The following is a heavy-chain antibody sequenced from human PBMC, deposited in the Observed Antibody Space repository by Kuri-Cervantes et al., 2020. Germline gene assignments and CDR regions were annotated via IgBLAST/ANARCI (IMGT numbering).Heavy chain of an antibody. CDR3: AKDSLEYSSSARDY. J-gene: IGHJ4*02. CDR2: IGTAGDT. CDR1: GFTFSSYD. D-gene: IGHD6-6*01. V-gene: IGHV3-13*01. Sequence: GESLKISCAASGFTFSSYDMHWVRQATGKGLEWVSAIGTAGDTYYPGSVKGRFTISRENAKNSLYLQMNSLRAEDTAVYYCAKDSLEYSSSARDYWGQGTLVTVSS.